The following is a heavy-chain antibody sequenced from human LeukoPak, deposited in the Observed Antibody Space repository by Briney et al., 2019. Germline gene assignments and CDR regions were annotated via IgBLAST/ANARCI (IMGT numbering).Heavy chain of an antibody. V-gene: IGHV3-21*01. Sequence: GGSLRPSCAATGFTFSSYSMNWVRQAPGKGLEWVSSISSSSSYIYYADSVKGRFTISRDNAKNSLYLQMNSLRAEDTAVYYCASPYSSSFAFDYWGQGTLVTVSS. CDR3: ASPYSSSFAFDY. CDR1: GFTFSSYS. D-gene: IGHD6-13*01. J-gene: IGHJ4*02. CDR2: ISSSSSYI.